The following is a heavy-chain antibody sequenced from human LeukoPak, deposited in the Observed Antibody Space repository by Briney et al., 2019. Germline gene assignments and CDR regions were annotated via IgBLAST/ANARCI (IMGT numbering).Heavy chain of an antibody. CDR2: ISGSGSGGST. J-gene: IGHJ4*02. CDR1: GFTFSSSA. D-gene: IGHD6-19*01. V-gene: IGHV3-23*01. CDR3: ARRSGIAVAGAFDY. Sequence: GGSLRLSCAASGFTFSSSAMSWVRQAPGKGVEWVSSISGSGSGGSTYYADSVKGRFTISRDNSKNTLYLQMNSLIAEDTAVYYCARRSGIAVAGAFDYWGQGTLVTVSS.